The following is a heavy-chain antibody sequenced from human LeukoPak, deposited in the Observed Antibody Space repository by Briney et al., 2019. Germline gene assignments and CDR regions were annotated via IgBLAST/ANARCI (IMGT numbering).Heavy chain of an antibody. D-gene: IGHD3-10*01. Sequence: GGSLRLSCAASGFTLSSYAMSWVCQAPGKGLECVSAISGSGGSKYYADSVKGRFTISRDKSKNTLYLQMNSLRAEDTAVYYCPKDLVSGSEGYYFDYWGQGTLVTVSS. CDR3: PKDLVSGSEGYYFDY. V-gene: IGHV3-23*01. J-gene: IGHJ4*02. CDR2: ISGSGGSK. CDR1: GFTLSSYA.